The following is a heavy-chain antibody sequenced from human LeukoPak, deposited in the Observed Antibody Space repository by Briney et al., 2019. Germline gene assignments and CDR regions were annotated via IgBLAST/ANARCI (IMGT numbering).Heavy chain of an antibody. D-gene: IGHD7-27*01. V-gene: IGHV3-7*01. CDR1: GFTFSGST. Sequence: LSGGSLRLSCAASGFTFSGSTMNWVRQAPGKGLEWVANIKQDGSEKYYVDSVKGRFTISRDNAKNSLYLQMNSLRAEDTAVYYCARDYTGGWNDYWGQGTLVTVSS. J-gene: IGHJ4*02. CDR2: IKQDGSEK. CDR3: ARDYTGGWNDY.